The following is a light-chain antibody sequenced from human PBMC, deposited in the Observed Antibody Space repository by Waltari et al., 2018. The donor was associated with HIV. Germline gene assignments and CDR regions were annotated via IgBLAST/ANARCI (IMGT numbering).Light chain of an antibody. Sequence: QSVLTQPPSASGTPGQTVTISCSGSRSNIESNYVYWVQQFPGTAPKLLIYANIQRPSGVPARFSGSKSDTSASLAISGLRSEDEADYYCAAWDDTLNGWVFGGGTKLTVL. V-gene: IGLV1-47*01. CDR2: ANI. J-gene: IGLJ3*02. CDR1: RSNIESNY. CDR3: AAWDDTLNGWV.